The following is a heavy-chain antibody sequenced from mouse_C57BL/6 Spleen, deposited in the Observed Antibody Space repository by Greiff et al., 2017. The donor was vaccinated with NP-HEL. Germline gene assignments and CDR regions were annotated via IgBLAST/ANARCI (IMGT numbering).Heavy chain of an antibody. CDR1: GYSITSGYY. CDR2: ISYDGSN. J-gene: IGHJ2*01. Sequence: VQLKESGPGLVKPSQSLSLTCSVTGYSITSGYYWNWIRQFPGNKLEWMGYISYDGSNNYNPSLKNRISITRDTSKNQFFLKLNSVTTEDTATYYCARDYYDYVLDYWGQGTTLTVSS. D-gene: IGHD2-4*01. CDR3: ARDYYDYVLDY. V-gene: IGHV3-6*01.